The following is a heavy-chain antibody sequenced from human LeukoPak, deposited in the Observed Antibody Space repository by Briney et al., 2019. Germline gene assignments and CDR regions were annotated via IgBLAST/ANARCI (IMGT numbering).Heavy chain of an antibody. J-gene: IGHJ2*01. CDR3: ARRCSSTSCAYWYFDL. V-gene: IGHV3-11*06. CDR2: ISSSSSYT. CDR1: GFTFSDYY. Sequence: GGSLRLSCAASGFTFSDYYMSWIRQDPGKGLEWVSYISSSSSYTNYADSVKGRFTISRDNAKNSLYLQMNSLRAEDTAVYYCARRCSSTSCAYWYFDLWGRGTLVTVSS. D-gene: IGHD2-2*01.